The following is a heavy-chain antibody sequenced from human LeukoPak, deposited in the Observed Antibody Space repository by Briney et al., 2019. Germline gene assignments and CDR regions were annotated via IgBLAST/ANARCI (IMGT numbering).Heavy chain of an antibody. CDR3: ARDNQERWFYS. CDR2: TYHSGST. Sequence: SETLSLTCSVSGVSISRDDYYWSWIRQHPGKGLEWLGTYHSGSTDYSPSLKSRLLISADMSKNQFSLRVTSVTAADTAVYYCARDNQERWFYSWGQGTLVTVSP. V-gene: IGHV4-30-4*01. J-gene: IGHJ5*01. CDR1: GVSISRDDYY.